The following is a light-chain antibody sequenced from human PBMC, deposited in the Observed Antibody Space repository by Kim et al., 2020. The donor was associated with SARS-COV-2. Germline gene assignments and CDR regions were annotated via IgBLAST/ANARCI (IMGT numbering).Light chain of an antibody. CDR1: QGISTY. CDR3: QHYYTSPYT. Sequence: DIQMTQSPSSLSASVGDRVTISCRASQGISTYLAWFQQKPGKASRTLLFAASVLQSGVPSRISGSGSGTEFTLTISSLQPEDFATYYCQHYYTSPYTFGQGTKLEI. CDR2: AAS. J-gene: IGKJ2*01. V-gene: IGKV1-16*01.